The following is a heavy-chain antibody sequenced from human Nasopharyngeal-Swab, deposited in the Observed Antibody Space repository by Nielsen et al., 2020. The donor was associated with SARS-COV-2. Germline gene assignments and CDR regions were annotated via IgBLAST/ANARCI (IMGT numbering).Heavy chain of an antibody. D-gene: IGHD1-26*01. CDR3: AKLVGGTDWFDP. CDR2: IYNRGST. Sequence: SETLSLTCTVSGGSIINYYWSWIRQPPGKGLEWIGYIYNRGSTNYSPSLKSRVTMSVDTSKNQFSLNLSSVSAADTAVYYCAKLVGGTDWFDPWGQGTLVTVSS. J-gene: IGHJ5*02. CDR1: GGSIINYY. V-gene: IGHV4-59*08.